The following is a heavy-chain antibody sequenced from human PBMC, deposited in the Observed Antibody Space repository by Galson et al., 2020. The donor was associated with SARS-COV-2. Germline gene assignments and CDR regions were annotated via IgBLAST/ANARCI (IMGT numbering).Heavy chain of an antibody. CDR1: GGSVSGYY. CDR3: ARGKILTDWFNT. V-gene: IGHV4-34*01. D-gene: IGHD2-15*01. CDR2: INHSGST. J-gene: IGHJ5*02. Sequence: SETLSLTCAVHGGSVSGYYWSWIRQPPGKGLEWIREINHSGSTTFHPSLKSRVSLSVDTTNNQFPLNLISLTAADTAVYYCARGKILTDWFNTWGQGTLVTVSS.